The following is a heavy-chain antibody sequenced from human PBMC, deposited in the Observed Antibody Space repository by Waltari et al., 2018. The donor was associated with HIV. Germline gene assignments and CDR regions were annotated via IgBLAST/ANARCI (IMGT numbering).Heavy chain of an antibody. CDR3: ARGRSSWFSRPDGLDV. CDR2: IYYSGIT. Sequence: QVQLQESGPGLVKPSQTLSLTCTVSGGSISSGTYYWSWIRQHPGKGLEWIGYIYYSGITSHNPAHKSLVTISGDTSKNQFSLKLSSVTAADTAIYYCARGRSSWFSRPDGLDVWGQGTTVTVSS. CDR1: GGSISSGTYY. J-gene: IGHJ6*02. D-gene: IGHD6-13*01. V-gene: IGHV4-31*01.